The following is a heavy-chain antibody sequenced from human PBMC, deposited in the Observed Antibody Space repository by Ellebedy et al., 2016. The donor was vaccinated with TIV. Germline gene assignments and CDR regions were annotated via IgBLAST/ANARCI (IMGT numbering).Heavy chain of an antibody. V-gene: IGHV3-30-3*02. CDR2: ISYDGSNK. D-gene: IGHD2-15*01. CDR3: AKSPLVVVAATCLDY. Sequence: GESLKISCAASGFTFSSYAMHWVRQAPGKGLEWVAVISYDGSNKYYADPVKGRFTISRDNSKNTLYLQMNSLRAEDTALYYCAKSPLVVVAATCLDYWGQGTLVTVSS. CDR1: GFTFSSYA. J-gene: IGHJ4*02.